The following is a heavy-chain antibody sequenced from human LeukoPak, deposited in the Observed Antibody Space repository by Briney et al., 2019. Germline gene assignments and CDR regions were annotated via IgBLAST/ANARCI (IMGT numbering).Heavy chain of an antibody. CDR1: GFTFSSYG. J-gene: IGHJ6*02. V-gene: IGHV3-30*18. CDR3: AKDSYYYGSGGQY. D-gene: IGHD3-10*01. CDR2: ISYDGSNK. Sequence: GGSLRLSCAASGFTFSSYGMHWVRQAPGKGLEWVAVISYDGSNKYYADSVKGRFTISRDNSKNTLYLQMNSLRAEDTAVYYCAKDSYYYGSGGQYWGQGTTVTVSS.